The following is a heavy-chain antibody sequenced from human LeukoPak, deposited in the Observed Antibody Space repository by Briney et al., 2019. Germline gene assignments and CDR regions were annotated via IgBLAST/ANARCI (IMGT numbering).Heavy chain of an antibody. CDR1: GYTFTSYA. CDR3: ASSSWYGAFDI. D-gene: IGHD6-13*01. Sequence: SVKVSCKASGYTFTSYAISWVRQAPGQGLEWMGGIIPIFGTANYAQKFQGRVTITTDESTSTAYMELSSLRSEDTAVYYCASSSWYGAFDIWGQGTMVTVSS. CDR2: IIPIFGTA. J-gene: IGHJ3*02. V-gene: IGHV1-69*05.